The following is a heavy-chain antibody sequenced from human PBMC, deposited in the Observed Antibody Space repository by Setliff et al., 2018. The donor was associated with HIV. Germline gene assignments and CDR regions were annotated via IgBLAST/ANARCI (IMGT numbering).Heavy chain of an antibody. Sequence: VKVSCKSSGYTFTDYFMHWVRQAPGQGLEWMGWISPDNANTRISQRFRGSVTMTRDRSINTAYMEFSGLTSDDTAVYYCARQLSNSFDYWGQGTLVTVSS. D-gene: IGHD1-1*01. V-gene: IGHV1-2*02. CDR1: GYTFTDYF. CDR2: ISPDNANT. J-gene: IGHJ4*02. CDR3: ARQLSNSFDY.